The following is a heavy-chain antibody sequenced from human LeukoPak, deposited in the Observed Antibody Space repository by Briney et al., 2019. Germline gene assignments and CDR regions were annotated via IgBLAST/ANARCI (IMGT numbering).Heavy chain of an antibody. CDR3: TWCYYDTLDY. J-gene: IGHJ4*02. V-gene: IGHV3-15*01. CDR2: IKSKAAGGTT. Sequence: GGSLRLSCAASGFAFRDAWVTWVRQAPGKGLEWVGRIKSKAAGGTTDYAAPVNGRFTISRDDSRNTLYLQMNSLRTEDTAVYYCTWCYYDTLDYWGPGTLVTVSS. CDR1: GFAFRDAW. D-gene: IGHD3-22*01.